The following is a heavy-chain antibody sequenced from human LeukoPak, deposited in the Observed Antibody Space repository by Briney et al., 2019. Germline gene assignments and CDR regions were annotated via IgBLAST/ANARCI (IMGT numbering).Heavy chain of an antibody. V-gene: IGHV3-23*01. CDR2: ISGSGGST. J-gene: IGHJ4*02. CDR1: GFTFSSYA. CDR3: AKARISGIAVAGI. D-gene: IGHD6-19*01. Sequence: GGPLRLSCAASGFTFSSYAMSWVRQAPGKGLEWVSAISGSGGSTYYADSVKGRFTISRDNSKNTLYLQMNSLRAEDTAVYYCAKARISGIAVAGIWGQGTLVTVSS.